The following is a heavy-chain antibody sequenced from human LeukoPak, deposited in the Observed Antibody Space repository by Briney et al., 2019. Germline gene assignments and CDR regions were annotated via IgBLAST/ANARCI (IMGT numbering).Heavy chain of an antibody. CDR2: IYYSGST. Sequence: SETLSLTCTVSDYSFSSAFYRGWIRQPPGKGLEWIGSIYYSGSTYYNPSLKSRVTISVDTSKNQFSLKLSSVTAADTAVYYCARDRSFNWMDVWGKGTTVTVSS. V-gene: IGHV4-38-2*02. J-gene: IGHJ6*04. D-gene: IGHD1-1*01. CDR1: DYSFSSAFY. CDR3: ARDRSFNWMDV.